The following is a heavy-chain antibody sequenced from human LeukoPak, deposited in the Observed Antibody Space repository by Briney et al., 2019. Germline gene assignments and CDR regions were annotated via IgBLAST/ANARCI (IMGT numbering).Heavy chain of an antibody. J-gene: IGHJ4*02. Sequence: PGGSLRLSCAASGFTFSSYSMNWVRQAPGKGLEWVSYISSSSSTIYYADSVKGRFTISRDNVKNSLYLQMNSLRAEDTAVYYCARGTVVPAAILDYWGQGTLVTVSS. CDR3: ARGTVVPAAILDY. CDR2: ISSSSSTI. D-gene: IGHD2-2*02. V-gene: IGHV3-48*04. CDR1: GFTFSSYS.